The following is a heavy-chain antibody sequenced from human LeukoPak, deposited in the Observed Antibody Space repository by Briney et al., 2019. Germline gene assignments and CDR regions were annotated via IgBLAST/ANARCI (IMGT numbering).Heavy chain of an antibody. Sequence: SCKASGYTFINNCMHWVRQAPGKGLEWVAFIRYDGSNKYYADSVKGRFTISRDNSKNTLYLQMNSLRAEDTAVYYCAKSNWNPGHFDYWGQGTLVTVSS. J-gene: IGHJ4*02. D-gene: IGHD1-1*01. CDR3: AKSNWNPGHFDY. CDR2: IRYDGSNK. V-gene: IGHV3-30*02. CDR1: GYTFINNC.